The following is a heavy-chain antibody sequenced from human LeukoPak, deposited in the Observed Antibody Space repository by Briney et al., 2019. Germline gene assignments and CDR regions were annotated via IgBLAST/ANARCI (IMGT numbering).Heavy chain of an antibody. CDR1: GGSFSGYY. V-gene: IGHV4-34*01. J-gene: IGHJ4*02. D-gene: IGHD4-11*01. CDR2: INHSGST. Sequence: SETLSLTCAVYGGSFSGYYWSWIRQPPGKGLEWIGEINHSGSTNYNPSLKSRVTISVDTSKNQFSLKLSSVTAADTALYYCARFTVTTAYWGQGTLVTVSS. CDR3: ARFTVTTAY.